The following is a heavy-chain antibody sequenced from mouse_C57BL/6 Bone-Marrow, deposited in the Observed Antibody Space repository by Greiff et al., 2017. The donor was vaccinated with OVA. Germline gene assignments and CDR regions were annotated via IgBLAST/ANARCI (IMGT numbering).Heavy chain of an antibody. CDR3: AIDSSGYLFAY. J-gene: IGHJ3*01. CDR1: GYTFTSYW. CDR2: IDPSDSYT. V-gene: IGHV1-50*01. D-gene: IGHD3-2*02. Sequence: VQLQQPGAELVKPGASVKLSCKASGYTFTSYWMQWVKQRPGQGLEWIGEIDPSDSYTNYNQKFKGKATLTVDTSSSTAYMQLSSLTSEDSAVYYWAIDSSGYLFAYWGQGTLVTVSA.